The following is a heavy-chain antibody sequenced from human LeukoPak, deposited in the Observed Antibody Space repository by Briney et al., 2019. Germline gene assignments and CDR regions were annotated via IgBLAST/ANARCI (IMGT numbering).Heavy chain of an antibody. J-gene: IGHJ4*02. CDR2: IYSGGST. CDR1: GFTVSSNY. Sequence: SGGSLRLSCAASGFTVSSNYMSWVRQAPGKGLEWVSVIYSGGSTYYADSVKGRFTISRDNAKNSLYLQMNSLRPEDTAIYYCAREGVSTVTSILVVISFDYWGQGALVTVSS. CDR3: AREGVSTVTSILVVISFDY. V-gene: IGHV3-53*01. D-gene: IGHD3-22*01.